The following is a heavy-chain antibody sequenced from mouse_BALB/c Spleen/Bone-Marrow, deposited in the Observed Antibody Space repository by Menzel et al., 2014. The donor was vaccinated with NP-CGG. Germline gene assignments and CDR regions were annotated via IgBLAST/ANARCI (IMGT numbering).Heavy chain of an antibody. CDR3: ARSGKVRNAMDY. V-gene: IGHV1-67*01. Sequence: QVQLQQPGAELVRPGVSVKISCKGSGCTFTDYAVHWVKQSHTKSLEWIGLISSYYGDATYNQKFKGKATMTVDKSSSTAFLELARLTSEDSAIYYCARSGKVRNAMDYWGQGTSVTVSS. J-gene: IGHJ4*01. D-gene: IGHD2-14*01. CDR2: ISSYYGDA. CDR1: GCTFTDYA.